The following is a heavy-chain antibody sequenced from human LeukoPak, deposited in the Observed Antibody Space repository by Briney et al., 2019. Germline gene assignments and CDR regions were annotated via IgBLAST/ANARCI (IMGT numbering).Heavy chain of an antibody. J-gene: IGHJ5*02. D-gene: IGHD6-13*01. V-gene: IGHV4-59*01. CDR3: AREGSSPWSYNWFDP. CDR2: IYTSGST. CDR1: GGYISNYY. Sequence: PSETLSLTCTVSGGYISNYYWSWIRQPPGKGLEWIGYIYTSGSTNYNPSLKSRVTISVDTSKNQFSLKVSSVTAADTAVYYCAREGSSPWSYNWFDPWGQGTLVTVSS.